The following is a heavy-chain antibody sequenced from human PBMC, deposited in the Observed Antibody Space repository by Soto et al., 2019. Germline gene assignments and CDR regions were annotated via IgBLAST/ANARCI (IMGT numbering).Heavy chain of an antibody. CDR3: ARERVAFNWNYNTF. J-gene: IGHJ4*02. CDR1: GGSISSGGYS. CDR2: IYHSGST. Sequence: PSETLSLTCAVSGGSISSGGYSWSWIRQPPGKGLEWIGYIYHSGSTYYNPSLKSRVTISVDRSKNQFSLKLSSVTAADTAVYYCARERVAFNWNYNTFWGQGTLVTVSS. V-gene: IGHV4-30-2*01. D-gene: IGHD1-7*01.